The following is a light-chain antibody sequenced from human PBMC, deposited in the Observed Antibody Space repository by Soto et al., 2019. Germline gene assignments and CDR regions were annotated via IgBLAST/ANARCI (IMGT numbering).Light chain of an antibody. CDR1: SSDVGTYNS. CDR2: EVS. CDR3: SSYTSSSLYV. Sequence: QSALTQPASVSGSPGQSITISCTGTSSDVGTYNSVSWYQQHPGKAPKLMIYEVSNRPSGVSNRFSGSKSGNTASLTISGLQAEDEADYYCSSYTSSSLYVFGTGTKLTVL. V-gene: IGLV2-14*01. J-gene: IGLJ1*01.